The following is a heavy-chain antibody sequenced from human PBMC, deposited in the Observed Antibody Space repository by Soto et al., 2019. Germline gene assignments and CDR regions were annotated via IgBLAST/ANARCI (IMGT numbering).Heavy chain of an antibody. Sequence: ASVKFSCKALGYALTSYYMHWVRQAPGQGLEWMGWINPNSGGTNYAQKFQGRVTMTRDTSISTAYMELSRLRSDDTAVYYCARGITIFGVVPNGLFDYWGQGTLVTVSS. CDR2: INPNSGGT. CDR3: ARGITIFGVVPNGLFDY. J-gene: IGHJ4*02. CDR1: GYALTSYY. V-gene: IGHV1-2*02. D-gene: IGHD3-3*01.